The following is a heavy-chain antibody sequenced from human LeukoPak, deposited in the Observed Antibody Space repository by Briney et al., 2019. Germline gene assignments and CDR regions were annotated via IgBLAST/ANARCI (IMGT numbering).Heavy chain of an antibody. CDR3: AREDYDFWSGYRTYYYYGMDV. J-gene: IGHJ6*02. CDR2: ISYDGSNK. CDR1: GFTFSSYA. V-gene: IGHV3-30-3*01. D-gene: IGHD3-3*01. Sequence: PGGSLRLSCAASGFTFSSYAMHWVRQAPGKGLEWVAVISYDGSNKYYADSVKGRFTISRDNSKNTLYLQMNSLRAEDTAVYYCAREDYDFWSGYRTYYYYGMDVWGQGTTVTVSS.